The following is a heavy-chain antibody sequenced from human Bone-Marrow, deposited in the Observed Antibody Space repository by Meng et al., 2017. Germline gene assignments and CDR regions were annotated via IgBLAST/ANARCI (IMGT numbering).Heavy chain of an antibody. CDR3: ANPPTVTTVNVH. D-gene: IGHD4-17*01. V-gene: IGHV3-23*04. J-gene: IGHJ4*02. Sequence: VQSVGSGGGPVKPGGSLKLSCEVSGFTFSSYAMSWVRQAPGKGLEWVSAISGGGGSTYYADSVKGRFTVSRDNSRNTLYLQMHSLRAEDTAVYYCANPPTVTTVNVHWGQGTLVTVSS. CDR2: ISGGGGST. CDR1: GFTFSSYA.